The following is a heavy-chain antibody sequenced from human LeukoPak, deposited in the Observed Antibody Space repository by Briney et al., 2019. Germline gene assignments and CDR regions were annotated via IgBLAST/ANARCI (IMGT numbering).Heavy chain of an antibody. CDR2: ISGSGGST. CDR1: GFTFSSYA. CDR3: AKPPAYYDSSGYFVY. V-gene: IGHV3-23*01. Sequence: GGSLRLSCAASGFTFSSYAMSWVRQAPGKGLEWVSAISGSGGSTYYADSVKGRFTISRDNSKNTLYLQMNSLRAEDTAVCYCAKPPAYYDSSGYFVYWGQGTLVTVSS. D-gene: IGHD3-22*01. J-gene: IGHJ4*02.